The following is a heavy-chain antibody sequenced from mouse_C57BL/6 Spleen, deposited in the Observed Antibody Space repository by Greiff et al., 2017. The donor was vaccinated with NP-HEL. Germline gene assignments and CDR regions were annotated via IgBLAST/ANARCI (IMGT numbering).Heavy chain of an antibody. J-gene: IGHJ4*01. CDR3: ARKVGNSYAMDY. Sequence: QVQLKQPGAELVKPGASVKLSCKASGYTFTSYWMHWVKQRPGQGLEWIGMIHPNSGSTNYNEKFKSKATLTVDKSSSTAYMQLSSLTSEDSAVYYCARKVGNSYAMDYWGQGTSVTVSS. D-gene: IGHD2-1*01. CDR1: GYTFTSYW. CDR2: IHPNSGST. V-gene: IGHV1-64*01.